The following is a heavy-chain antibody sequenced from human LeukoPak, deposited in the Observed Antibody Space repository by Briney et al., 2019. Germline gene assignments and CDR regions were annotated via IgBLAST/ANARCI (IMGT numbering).Heavy chain of an antibody. Sequence: ASVKVSCKASGGTFSSYAISWVRQAPGQGLEWMGGIIPIFGTANYAQKFQGRVTITADESTSTAYMELSSLRSEDTAVYYCASDYGYSFPLPGYWGQGTLVTVSS. CDR1: GGTFSSYA. V-gene: IGHV1-69*13. J-gene: IGHJ4*02. CDR3: ASDYGYSFPLPGY. CDR2: IIPIFGTA. D-gene: IGHD5-18*01.